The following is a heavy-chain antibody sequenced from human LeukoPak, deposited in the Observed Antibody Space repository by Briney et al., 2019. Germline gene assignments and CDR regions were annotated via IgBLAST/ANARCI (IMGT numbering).Heavy chain of an antibody. Sequence: ASVKVSCKVSGYTLTELSMHWVRQAPGKGLEWMGGFDPEDGETIYAQKFQGRVTMTEDTSTDTAYMELSSLRSEDTAVYYCARAVARWELLRDYYYYYMDVWGKGTTVTVSS. CDR2: FDPEDGET. CDR3: ARAVARWELLRDYYYYYMDV. D-gene: IGHD1-26*01. J-gene: IGHJ6*03. V-gene: IGHV1-24*01. CDR1: GYTLTELS.